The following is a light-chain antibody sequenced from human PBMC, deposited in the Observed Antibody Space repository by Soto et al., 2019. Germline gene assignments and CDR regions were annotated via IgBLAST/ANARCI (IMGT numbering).Light chain of an antibody. CDR2: KAS. Sequence: DIQMPQSTSTLSASVGACVPIFCRASQSVSTRLAWYQQKPGKAPKLLIYKASTLKSGVPSRFSGSGSGTEFTLTISSLQPDDFATYYCQHYNSYSEAFGQGTKVDI. V-gene: IGKV1-5*03. CDR1: QSVSTR. J-gene: IGKJ1*01. CDR3: QHYNSYSEA.